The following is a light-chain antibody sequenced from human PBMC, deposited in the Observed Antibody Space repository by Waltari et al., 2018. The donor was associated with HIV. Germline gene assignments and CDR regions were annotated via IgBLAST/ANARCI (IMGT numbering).Light chain of an antibody. CDR3: AAWDDSLNGPV. CDR2: SNN. CDR1: SSNIGSNT. Sequence: QSVLTQPPSASGTPGQRVTISCSGSSSNIGSNTVNWYQQLPGTAPKPLVYSNNQRPTGVPDRFSGAKSGTSASLAISGLQSEDEADYDCAAWDDSLNGPVCGGGTKLTVL. J-gene: IGLJ2*01. V-gene: IGLV1-44*01.